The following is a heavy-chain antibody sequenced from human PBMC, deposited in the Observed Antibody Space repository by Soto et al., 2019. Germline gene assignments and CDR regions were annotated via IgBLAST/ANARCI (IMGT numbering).Heavy chain of an antibody. CDR2: LTSGGTT. D-gene: IGHD6-19*01. J-gene: IGHJ4*02. CDR3: ARTDKFNSQSSGWANRFDY. CDR1: GFTFNNYA. V-gene: IGHV3-23*01. Sequence: EVQLLESGGGLVHPGESLTLFCAASGFTFNNYAMTWVRQAPGKGLEWVSTLTSGGTTHYGDTVKGRFTISRDNSKSTVYLQMNSRRAEDTAVYYCARTDKFNSQSSGWANRFDYWGQGTLVSVSS.